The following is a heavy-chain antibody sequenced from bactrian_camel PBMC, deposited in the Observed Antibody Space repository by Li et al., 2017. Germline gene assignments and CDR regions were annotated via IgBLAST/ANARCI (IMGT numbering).Heavy chain of an antibody. CDR2: IYTGGGST. V-gene: IGHV3-2*01. CDR1: GFTFTRYD. Sequence: HVQLVESGGGLVQPGGSLRLSCEASGFTFTRYDMSWVRQAPWKGLVWVSSIYTGGGSTYYADSVKGRFTISKDNAKNTLYLQMNSLKPEDTAVYYCVRDAGTPYGYNYWGQGTQVTVS. D-gene: IGHD6*01. J-gene: IGHJ4*01. CDR3: VRDAGTPYGYNY.